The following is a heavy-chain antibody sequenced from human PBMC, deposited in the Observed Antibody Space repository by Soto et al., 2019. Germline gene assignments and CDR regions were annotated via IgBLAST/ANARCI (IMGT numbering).Heavy chain of an antibody. CDR2: ISPYNGNT. CDR3: VRDLDGSGSYYTDH. Sequence: ASVKVSCKASGYIFITYGISWVRQAPGQGLEWMGRISPYNGNTNYAQNLQGRVTMTTETSTSTAYMELRSLRSDDTAVYYCVRDLDGSGSYYTDHWG. J-gene: IGHJ4*01. D-gene: IGHD3-10*01. V-gene: IGHV1-18*01. CDR1: GYIFITYG.